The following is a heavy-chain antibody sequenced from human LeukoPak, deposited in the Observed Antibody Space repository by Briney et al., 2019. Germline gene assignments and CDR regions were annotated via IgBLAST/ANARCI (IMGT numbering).Heavy chain of an antibody. D-gene: IGHD3-3*01. Sequence: SATLSLTCTVSGGSISSSSYYWGWIRQPPGKGLEWIGSIYYSGSTYYNPSLKSRVTISVDTSKNQFSLKLSSVTAADTAVYYCARSGTYYDFWSGYYSSWFDPWGQGTLVTVSS. CDR1: GGSISSSSYY. V-gene: IGHV4-39*07. J-gene: IGHJ5*02. CDR3: ARSGTYYDFWSGYYSSWFDP. CDR2: IYYSGST.